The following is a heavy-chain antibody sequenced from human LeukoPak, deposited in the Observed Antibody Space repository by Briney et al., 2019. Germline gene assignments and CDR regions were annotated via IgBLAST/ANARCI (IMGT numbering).Heavy chain of an antibody. J-gene: IGHJ4*02. V-gene: IGHV4-34*01. CDR1: GGSFSGYY. D-gene: IGHD3-3*01. CDR3: ARTGTIFGVVTYKPLDY. CDR2: INHSGST. Sequence: SETLSLTCAVYGGSFSGYYWSWIRQPPGKGLEWIGEINHSGSTNYNPSLKSRVTISVDTSKNQFSLKLSSVTAADTAVYYCARTGTIFGVVTYKPLDYWDQGTLVTVSS.